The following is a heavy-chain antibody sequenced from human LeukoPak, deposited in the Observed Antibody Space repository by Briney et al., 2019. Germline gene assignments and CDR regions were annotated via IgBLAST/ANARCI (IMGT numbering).Heavy chain of an antibody. CDR1: GFTFSSYT. Sequence: PGGSLRLSCAASGFTFSSYTMNWVRQAPGKGLEWVSSISTSSSYIYYADSLKGRFTISRYNAKNSLYLQVNSLRAEDTAVYYCARATRGGYDGYFDYWGQGTLVTVSS. V-gene: IGHV3-21*01. CDR3: ARATRGGYDGYFDY. J-gene: IGHJ4*02. D-gene: IGHD5-12*01. CDR2: ISTSSSYI.